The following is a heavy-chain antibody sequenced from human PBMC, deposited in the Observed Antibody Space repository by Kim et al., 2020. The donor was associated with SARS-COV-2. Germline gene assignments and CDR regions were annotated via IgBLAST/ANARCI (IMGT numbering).Heavy chain of an antibody. J-gene: IGHJ1*01. CDR3: ARSGKRPPSEYFQH. D-gene: IGHD1-26*01. V-gene: IGHV3-30*04. Sequence: GGSLRLSCAASGFTFSSYAMHWVRQAPGKGLEWVAVISYDGSNKYYADSVKGRFTISRDNSKNTLYLQMNSLRAEDTAVYYCARSGKRPPSEYFQHWGQGTLVTVSS. CDR2: ISYDGSNK. CDR1: GFTFSSYA.